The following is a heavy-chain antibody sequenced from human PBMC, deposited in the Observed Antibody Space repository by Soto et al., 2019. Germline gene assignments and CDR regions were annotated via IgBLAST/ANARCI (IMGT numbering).Heavy chain of an antibody. J-gene: IGHJ5*02. CDR2: IYHSGNT. D-gene: IGHD3-22*01. CDR1: GDSISSSPYY. V-gene: IGHV4-39*01. Sequence: QLHLQESGPGLVKPSETLFLTCSVSGDSISSSPYYWGWIRQPPGKGLEWIGSIYHSGNTSYNPSLKSRGAIAVDTSRNELCLARSSVTAADTAVYYCARRGITMIVVVITDNWFDPWGQGTLVTVSS. CDR3: ARRGITMIVVVITDNWFDP.